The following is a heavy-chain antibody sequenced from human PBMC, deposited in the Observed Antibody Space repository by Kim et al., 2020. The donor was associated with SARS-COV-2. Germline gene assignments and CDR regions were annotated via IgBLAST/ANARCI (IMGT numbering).Heavy chain of an antibody. J-gene: IGHJ3*02. CDR3: ARSYSGTYFAAFDI. V-gene: IGHV4-4*08. Sequence: NPSLQGRVTISSDTSKNPFSLNLRSVTAADTAVYYCARSYSGTYFAAFDIWGPGTMATVSS. D-gene: IGHD1-26*01.